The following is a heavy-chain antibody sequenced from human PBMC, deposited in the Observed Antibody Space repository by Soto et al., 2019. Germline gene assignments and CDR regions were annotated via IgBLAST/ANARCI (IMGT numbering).Heavy chain of an antibody. J-gene: IGHJ5*02. CDR3: ARTDPEDIVVVPAAIPNWFDP. CDR2: IYYSGST. Sequence: PSLTCPVSGGSISSGGYYWSWIRQHPGKGLEWIGYIYYSGSTYYDPSLKSRVTISVDTSKNQFSLKLSSVTAADTAVYYCARTDPEDIVVVPAAIPNWFDPWGQGTLVPSP. V-gene: IGHV4-31*03. D-gene: IGHD2-2*02. CDR1: GGSISSGGYY.